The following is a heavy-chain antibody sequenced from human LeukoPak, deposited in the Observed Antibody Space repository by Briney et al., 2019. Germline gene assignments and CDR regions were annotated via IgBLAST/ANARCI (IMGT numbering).Heavy chain of an antibody. CDR2: INHSGST. Sequence: SETLSLTCTVSGGSISSSSYYWGWIRQPPGKGLEWIGEINHSGSTNYNPSLKSRVTISVDTSKNQFSLKLSSVTAADTAVYYCARFRFLEPREDYWGQGTLVTVSS. CDR1: GGSISSSSYY. D-gene: IGHD3-3*01. CDR3: ARFRFLEPREDY. J-gene: IGHJ4*02. V-gene: IGHV4-39*07.